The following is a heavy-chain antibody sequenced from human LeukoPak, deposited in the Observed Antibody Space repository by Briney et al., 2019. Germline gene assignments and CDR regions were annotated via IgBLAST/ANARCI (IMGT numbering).Heavy chain of an antibody. D-gene: IGHD6-19*01. CDR1: GYTFTTYW. Sequence: KVGESLKISCQGSGYTFTTYWIGWVRQIPGKGLEWMGIIYPGDSDTTYSPSFQGQVTISADKSISTAYLQWSTLKASDTATYYCARRQKAVAGSGFDYWGQGTLVSVSS. CDR2: IYPGDSDT. CDR3: ARRQKAVAGSGFDY. V-gene: IGHV5-51*01. J-gene: IGHJ4*02.